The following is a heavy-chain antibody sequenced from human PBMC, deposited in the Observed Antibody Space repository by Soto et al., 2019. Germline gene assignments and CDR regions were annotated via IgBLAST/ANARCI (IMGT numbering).Heavy chain of an antibody. Sequence: TSETLSLTCTVSGGSISSYYWSWIRQPPGKGLECIGYIYYSGSTNYNPSLKSRVTISVDTSKNQFSLKLSSVTAADTAVYYCARATVTHYYDSSGTPSWAFDIWGQGTMVTVSS. D-gene: IGHD3-22*01. CDR1: GGSISSYY. CDR2: IYYSGST. J-gene: IGHJ3*02. CDR3: ARATVTHYYDSSGTPSWAFDI. V-gene: IGHV4-59*01.